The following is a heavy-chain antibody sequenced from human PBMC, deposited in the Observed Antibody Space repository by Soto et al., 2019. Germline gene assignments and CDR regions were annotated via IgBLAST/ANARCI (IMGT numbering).Heavy chain of an antibody. Sequence: VASVKVSCKASGYTFTGYYMHWVRQAPGQGLEWMGWINPNSGGTNYAQKFQGRVTMTRDTSISTAYMGLSRLRSDDTAVYYCARGAYEGFLEWLPLPYYYGMDVWGQGTTVTVSS. V-gene: IGHV1-2*02. CDR3: ARGAYEGFLEWLPLPYYYGMDV. J-gene: IGHJ6*02. CDR1: GYTFTGYY. D-gene: IGHD3-3*01. CDR2: INPNSGGT.